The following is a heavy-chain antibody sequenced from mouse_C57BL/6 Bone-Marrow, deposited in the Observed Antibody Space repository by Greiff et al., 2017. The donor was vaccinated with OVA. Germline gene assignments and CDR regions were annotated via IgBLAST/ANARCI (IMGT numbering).Heavy chain of an antibody. CDR2: INPNNGGT. V-gene: IGHV1-26*01. J-gene: IGHJ2*01. D-gene: IGHD2-4*01. CDR1: GYTFTDYY. CDR3: ARLGDYDRGHFDY. Sequence: EVQLQQSGPELVKPGASVKISCKASGYTFTDYYMNWVKQSHGKSLEWIGDINPNNGGTSYNQKFKGKATLTVDKSSSTAYMELRSLTSEDSAVYYCARLGDYDRGHFDYWGQGTTLTVSS.